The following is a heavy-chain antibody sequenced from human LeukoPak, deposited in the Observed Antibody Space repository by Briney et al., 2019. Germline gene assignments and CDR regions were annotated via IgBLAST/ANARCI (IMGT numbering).Heavy chain of an antibody. CDR3: ARARSSYGYGDAFDI. J-gene: IGHJ3*02. CDR2: VRYDGSNK. Sequence: GGSLRLSCAASGFTFSSYGMHWVRQAPGKGLEWVAFVRYDGSNKYYADSVKGRFTISRDNSKNTLYLQMNSLRAEDTAVYYCARARSSYGYGDAFDIWGQGTMVTVSS. D-gene: IGHD5-18*01. CDR1: GFTFSSYG. V-gene: IGHV3-30*02.